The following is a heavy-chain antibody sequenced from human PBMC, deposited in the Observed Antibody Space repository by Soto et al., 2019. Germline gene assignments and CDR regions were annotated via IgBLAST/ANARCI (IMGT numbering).Heavy chain of an antibody. CDR3: TSDGHWDR. CDR2: IKSKTEGETR. CDR1: GRTFMNAG. J-gene: IGHJ5*02. V-gene: IGHV3-15*07. Sequence: GGPMRLSSAVFGRTFMNAGKHWISQAPGKGLGWVGRIKSKTEGETRDYAAPVKGRFTISRGDSRNTLFLQMNSLITEETAVYYSTSDGHWDRWGQGTFLTVSS.